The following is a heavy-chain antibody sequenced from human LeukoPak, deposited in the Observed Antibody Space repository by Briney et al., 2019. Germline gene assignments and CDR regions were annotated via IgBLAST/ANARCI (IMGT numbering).Heavy chain of an antibody. D-gene: IGHD1-26*01. CDR1: GYTFTSYG. Sequence: ASVKASCKASGYTFTSYGISWVRQAPGQGLEWMGWISAYNGDTNYAQMLQGRVTLTTDTSTSTAYMELRSLTSDDTAVYYCARSYRGTSFDYWGQGTLVTVSS. J-gene: IGHJ4*02. CDR2: ISAYNGDT. CDR3: ARSYRGTSFDY. V-gene: IGHV1-18*01.